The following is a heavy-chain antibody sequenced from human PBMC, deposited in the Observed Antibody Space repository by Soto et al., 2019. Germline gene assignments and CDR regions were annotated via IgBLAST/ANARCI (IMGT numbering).Heavy chain of an antibody. Sequence: MQLVESGGDLVQPGESLRLTCTASEFTFANDWMSWVRQAPGKWLEWVSTMTRDGGGKFYIESEKGRFSISRDNAKNSLFLRINSLSVDVTAVYYCGSGGNDNWGQGTLVTVSS. D-gene: IGHD1-1*01. CDR2: MTRDGGGK. V-gene: IGHV3-7*01. J-gene: IGHJ4*02. CDR3: GSGGNDN. CDR1: EFTFANDW.